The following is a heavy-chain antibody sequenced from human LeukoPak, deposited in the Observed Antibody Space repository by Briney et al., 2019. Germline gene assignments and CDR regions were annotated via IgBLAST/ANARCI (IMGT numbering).Heavy chain of an antibody. J-gene: IGHJ4*02. CDR3: SKRETASNSKYFDY. CDR2: IVGSGIST. CDR1: GFTFSNYA. D-gene: IGHD4-23*01. V-gene: IGHV3-23*01. Sequence: GGSLRLSCAASGFTFSNYAMHWVRQAPGKGLEWVSGIVGSGISTKYADSVKGRFTMSRDNSKNMQYLQMDSLRAEDTAVYFCSKRETASNSKYFDYWGQGTLVTVSS.